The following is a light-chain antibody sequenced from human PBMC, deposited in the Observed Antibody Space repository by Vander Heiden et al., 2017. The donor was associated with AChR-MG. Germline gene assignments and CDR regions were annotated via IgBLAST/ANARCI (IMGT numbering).Light chain of an antibody. CDR1: SSDVGGYNY. Sequence: QSALTQPASVSAAPGQSITISCTGTSSDVGGYNYVSWYQQHPGKAPKRMIYDVSNRPSGVSNRFSGSKSGNTASLTISGLQAEDEADYYCSSYTSSSGVFGGGTKLTVL. CDR2: DVS. J-gene: IGLJ2*01. CDR3: SSYTSSSGV. V-gene: IGLV2-14*01.